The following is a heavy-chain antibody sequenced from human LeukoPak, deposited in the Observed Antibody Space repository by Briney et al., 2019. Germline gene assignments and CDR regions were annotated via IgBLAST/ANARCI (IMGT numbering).Heavy chain of an antibody. Sequence: RPGGSLRLSCTASEFAFDEHGMSWVRQVPGKGLEWVSGINWSGGSTGYADPLRGRFTISRDNAKNSLYLQMDSLRAEDTALYYCARAPITSPFYFDYWGQGTLVTVSS. D-gene: IGHD2-2*01. CDR1: EFAFDEHG. CDR2: INWSGGST. J-gene: IGHJ4*02. V-gene: IGHV3-20*04. CDR3: ARAPITSPFYFDY.